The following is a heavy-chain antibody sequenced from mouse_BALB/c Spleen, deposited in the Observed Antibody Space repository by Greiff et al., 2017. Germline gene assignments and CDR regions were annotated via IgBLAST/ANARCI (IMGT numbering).Heavy chain of an antibody. CDR1: GFTFSDYG. Sequence: EVQLVESGGGLVQPGGSRKLSCAASGFTFSDYGMAWVRQAPGKGPEWVAFISNLAYSIYYADTVTGRFTISRENAKNTLYLEMSSLRSEDTAMYYCAREERTVVATPPYFDVWGAGTTVTVSS. D-gene: IGHD1-1*01. J-gene: IGHJ1*01. V-gene: IGHV5-15*02. CDR2: ISNLAYSI. CDR3: AREERTVVATPPYFDV.